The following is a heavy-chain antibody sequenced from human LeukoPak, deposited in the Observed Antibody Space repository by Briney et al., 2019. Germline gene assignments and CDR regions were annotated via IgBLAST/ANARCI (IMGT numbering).Heavy chain of an antibody. Sequence: GGSLRLSCAASGFTFSSYSMNWVRQAPGKGLEWVSYISSSSSTIYYADSVKGRFTISRDNAKISLYLQMNSLRDEDTAVYYCARDTQYCSSTSCYKRNNWFDPWGQGTLVTVSS. CDR3: ARDTQYCSSTSCYKRNNWFDP. J-gene: IGHJ5*02. V-gene: IGHV3-48*02. CDR2: ISSSSSTI. CDR1: GFTFSSYS. D-gene: IGHD2-2*02.